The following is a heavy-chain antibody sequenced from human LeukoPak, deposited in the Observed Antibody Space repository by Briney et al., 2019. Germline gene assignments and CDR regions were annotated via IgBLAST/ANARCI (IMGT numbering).Heavy chain of an antibody. D-gene: IGHD2-15*01. CDR1: GGSISSGGYS. CDR3: ASRYCSGGSCYLDYYGMDV. J-gene: IGHJ6*02. V-gene: IGHV4-30-2*01. CDR2: IYHSGST. Sequence: SETLSLTCAVSGGSISSGGYSWSWLRQPPGKGLEWIGYIYHSGSTYYNPSLKSRVTISVDRSKNQFSLKLSSVTAADTAVYYCASRYCSGGSCYLDYYGMDVWGQGTTVTVSS.